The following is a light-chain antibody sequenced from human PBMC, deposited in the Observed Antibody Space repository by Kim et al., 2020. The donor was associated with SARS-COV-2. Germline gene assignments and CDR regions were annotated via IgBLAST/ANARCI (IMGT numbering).Light chain of an antibody. CDR2: HVS. J-gene: IGLJ3*02. CDR1: SSDVGGYNY. Sequence: GQSITISCTGTSSDVGGYNYVSWYQQHPGKAPKLMIYHVSNRPSGVSNRFSGSKSGNTASLTISGLQAEDESNFYCSSYTSSNTWVFGGGTKLTVL. V-gene: IGLV2-14*03. CDR3: SSYTSSNTWV.